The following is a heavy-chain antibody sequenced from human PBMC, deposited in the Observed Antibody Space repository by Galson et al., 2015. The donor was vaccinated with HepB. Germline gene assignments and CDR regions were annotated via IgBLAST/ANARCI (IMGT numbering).Heavy chain of an antibody. J-gene: IGHJ5*02. CDR3: AKEAGP. CDR1: GASFRNYW. Sequence: QSGAEVKKPGESLKISCKVSGASFRNYWIGWVRQMPGKGLEWMGLIYLDDSDTRYSPSFQGQVTISADKSISTAYLQWSRLRASDTATYYCAKEAGPWGRGTLVTVSS. V-gene: IGHV5-51*01. CDR2: IYLDDSDT.